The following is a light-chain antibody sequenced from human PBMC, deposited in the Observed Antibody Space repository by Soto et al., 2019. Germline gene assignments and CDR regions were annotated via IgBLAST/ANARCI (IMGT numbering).Light chain of an antibody. V-gene: IGKV1-5*01. J-gene: IGKJ2*01. Sequence: DIQMTQSPSTLSASVGDRVTITCRARQSVTNWLAWYQQKPGQAPNLLIYDASRLQSGIPSRFSGSGSGTEFTLTISSLQPDDFATYYCQQYTASPYTFGQGTKLEIK. CDR1: QSVTNW. CDR2: DAS. CDR3: QQYTASPYT.